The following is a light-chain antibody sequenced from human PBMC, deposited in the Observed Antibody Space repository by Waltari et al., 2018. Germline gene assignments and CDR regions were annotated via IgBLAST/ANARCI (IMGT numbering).Light chain of an antibody. V-gene: IGKV1-39*01. CDR3: QLSYTTPHT. CDR2: FGS. J-gene: IGKJ2*01. Sequence: DIQMTQSPSSLSTSVGDRVTISCRASQDITSYLNWYQQKVGKAPKLLITFGSTLQSGVSSRFSGSGSGTDFTLTITNVQPEDSAYYYCQLSYTTPHTFGQGTKVEI. CDR1: QDITSY.